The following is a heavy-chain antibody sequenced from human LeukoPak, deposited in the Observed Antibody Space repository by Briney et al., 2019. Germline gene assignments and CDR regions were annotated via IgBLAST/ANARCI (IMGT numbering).Heavy chain of an antibody. V-gene: IGHV3-23*01. D-gene: IGHD1-14*01. CDR2: ISAGADLT. J-gene: IGHJ3*02. CDR1: RFSFGAFP. CDR3: AKSLLTTATGSGRAFDI. Sequence: GGSLRLSCAASRFSFGAFPMGWVRQSPGKGLEWVSSISAGADLTFYADSVRGRFSISRENSKNTLYLQMNSLRAEDTAVYYCAKSLLTTATGSGRAFDIWGQGTMVTDSS.